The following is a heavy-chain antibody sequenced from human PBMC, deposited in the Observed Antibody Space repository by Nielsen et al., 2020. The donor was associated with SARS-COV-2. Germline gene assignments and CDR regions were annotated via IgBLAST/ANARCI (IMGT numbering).Heavy chain of an antibody. CDR1: GYAFTTSY. J-gene: IGHJ4*02. D-gene: IGHD1-26*01. Sequence: ASVKVSCKASGYAFTTSYLHWVRQAPGQGLEWMGIINPSGGSTSYAQEFQGRLTMTRDTSISTAYMELSRLRSDDTAVYYCAGGSGSPFDYWGQGTLVTVSS. CDR2: INPSGGST. V-gene: IGHV1-46*01. CDR3: AGGSGSPFDY.